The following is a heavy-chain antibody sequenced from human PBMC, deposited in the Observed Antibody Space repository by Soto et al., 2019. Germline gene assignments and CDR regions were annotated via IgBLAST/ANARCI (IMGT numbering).Heavy chain of an antibody. CDR2: IYFRGNT. D-gene: IGHD3-22*01. Sequence: PSETLSLTCSVSGDSISRIDYYWTWIRQHPEKGLEWIGNIYFRGNTYYSPSLESRLTISVDTSKNQFSLKLTSVTAADTAVYYCAREGGSYDSGGYLIWGAFGIRGQVTIVTAS. CDR1: GDSISRIDYY. V-gene: IGHV4-31*03. CDR3: AREGGSYDSGGYLIWGAFGI. J-gene: IGHJ3*02.